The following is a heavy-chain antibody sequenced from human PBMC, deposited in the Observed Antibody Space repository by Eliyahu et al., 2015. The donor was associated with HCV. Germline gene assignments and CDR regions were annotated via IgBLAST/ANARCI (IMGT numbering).Heavy chain of an antibody. CDR1: GGSIGSGSXY. CDR2: IYTTGST. V-gene: IGHV4-61*02. Sequence: QVQLQESGPGLVXPSQTLSLTCTVSGGSIGSGSXYWSWIRQPAGKGLEWIGRIYTTGSTNYNPSLKSRVLISVDTSKNQVSLKLSSVTAADAAVYYCARAIPGSNSGSHVTFDYWGQGTLVTVSS. J-gene: IGHJ4*02. D-gene: IGHD1-26*01. CDR3: ARAIPGSNSGSHVTFDY.